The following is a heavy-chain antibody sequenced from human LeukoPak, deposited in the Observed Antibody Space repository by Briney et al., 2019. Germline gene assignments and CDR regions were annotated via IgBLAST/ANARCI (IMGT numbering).Heavy chain of an antibody. CDR3: ARGVSFDYNINCCHP. CDR1: GDSISRYY. Sequence: PSETLSLTCTVSGDSISRYYWSWIRQPAGKGLEWIGRVSTSGSTNYNPSLKSRVTMSADTSKNQFSLKLSSVTAADTAVYYCARGVSFDYNINCCHPWGQGTLVTVSS. V-gene: IGHV4-4*07. J-gene: IGHJ5*02. D-gene: IGHD4-11*01. CDR2: VSTSGST.